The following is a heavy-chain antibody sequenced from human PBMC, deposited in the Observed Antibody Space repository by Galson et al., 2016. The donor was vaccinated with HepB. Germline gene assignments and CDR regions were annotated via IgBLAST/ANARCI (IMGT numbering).Heavy chain of an antibody. CDR1: GFNFSEHS. CDR3: GRAGNMVTTGGTYALNWFDS. J-gene: IGHJ5*01. CDR2: ITRNHYT. Sequence: SLRLSCAASGFNFSEHSIVWIRQTPEKGLEWLSYITRNHYTNYADSVRGRFTTSRDNAKDSVFLEMNSLRAEDTAVYYCGRAGNMVTTGGTYALNWFDSWGQGSLITVSS. V-gene: IGHV3-11*06. D-gene: IGHD1-7*01.